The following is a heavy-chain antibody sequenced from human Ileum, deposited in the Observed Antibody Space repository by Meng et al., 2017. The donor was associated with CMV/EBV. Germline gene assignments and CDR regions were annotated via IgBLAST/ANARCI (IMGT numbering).Heavy chain of an antibody. Sequence: LSCLACGCTFCICGMHWVRQAPGRGLYWVAVVSFDRSHKYYADSVKGRFIISSANFKNSVYLQMNSLRDEDTALYYCAKIVATSDHWGQGTLVTVSS. V-gene: IGHV3-30*18. D-gene: IGHD5-12*01. J-gene: IGHJ4*02. CDR2: VSFDRSHK. CDR1: GCTFCICG. CDR3: AKIVATSDH.